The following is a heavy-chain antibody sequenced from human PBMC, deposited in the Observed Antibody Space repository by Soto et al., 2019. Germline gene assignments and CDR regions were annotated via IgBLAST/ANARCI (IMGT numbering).Heavy chain of an antibody. D-gene: IGHD1-26*01. CDR2: INPDGTDT. Sequence: EVQLVESGGGLVHPGGSLRLSCAASGYTFSSYWIHWVRQAPGKGLVWVSRINPDGTDTSYVDSVRGRFTVSRDNAKITLYLEMNSLRVEDTGVYFCARRGQVGPGLGHWGQGTLVTVSS. CDR3: ARRGQVGPGLGH. CDR1: GYTFSSYW. V-gene: IGHV3-74*01. J-gene: IGHJ5*02.